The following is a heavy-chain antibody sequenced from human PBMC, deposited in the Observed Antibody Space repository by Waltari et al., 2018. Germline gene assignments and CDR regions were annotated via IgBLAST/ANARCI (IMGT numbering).Heavy chain of an antibody. D-gene: IGHD2-2*02. CDR2: INHRGST. V-gene: IGHV4-34*01. J-gene: IGHJ6*03. CDR3: ARGRYCSSTSCYTGGYYYYYYMDV. Sequence: QVQLQQWGAGLLKPSETLSLTCAVYGGSFSGYYWSWIPQPPGTAREWMGEINHRGSTNYNPSLKSRVTISVDTSKNQFSLKLSSVTASDTAVYYCARGRYCSSTSCYTGGYYYYYYMDVWGKGTTVTVSS. CDR1: GGSFSGYY.